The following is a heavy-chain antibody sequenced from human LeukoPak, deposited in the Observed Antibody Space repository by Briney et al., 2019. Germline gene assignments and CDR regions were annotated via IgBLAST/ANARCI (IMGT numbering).Heavy chain of an antibody. J-gene: IGHJ5*02. CDR1: GYTFTSYD. D-gene: IGHD3-3*01. CDR3: ARPAYYDFWSGYYTTFDP. Sequence: ASVKVSCKASGYTFTSYDINWVRQATGQGLEWMGWMNPNSGNTDYAQKFQGRVTMTRNTSISTAYMELSSLRSEDTAVYCCARPAYYDFWSGYYTTFDPWGQGTLVIVSS. V-gene: IGHV1-8*01. CDR2: MNPNSGNT.